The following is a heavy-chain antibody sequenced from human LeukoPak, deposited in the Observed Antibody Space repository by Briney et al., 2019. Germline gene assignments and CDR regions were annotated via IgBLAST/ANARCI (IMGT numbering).Heavy chain of an antibody. D-gene: IGHD6-13*01. Sequence: SETLSLTCTVSGASISSYYWSWIRQPPGKGVEWIGFLYDSGSTNYNPSLKSRVTISVDTSKNQFSLNLSSVTAADTAVYYCAKHRGSWTFDYWGQGTLVTVSS. J-gene: IGHJ4*02. CDR2: LYDSGST. V-gene: IGHV4-59*08. CDR3: AKHRGSWTFDY. CDR1: GASISSYY.